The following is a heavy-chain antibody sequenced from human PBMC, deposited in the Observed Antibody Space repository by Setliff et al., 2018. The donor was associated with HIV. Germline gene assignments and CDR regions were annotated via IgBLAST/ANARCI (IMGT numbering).Heavy chain of an antibody. CDR2: INQDGSEK. J-gene: IGHJ6*03. V-gene: IGHV3-7*02. D-gene: IGHD2-15*01. Sequence: GGSLRLSCAVYGFTFRKYWMSWVRQAPGKGLEWVATINQDGSEKYYVDSVKGRFTISRDDAEKSVYLQMNSLRAEDTAVYYCARAGVVEGYYYYYYMDVWGKGTTVTVSS. CDR3: ARAGVVEGYYYYYYMDV. CDR1: GFTFRKYW.